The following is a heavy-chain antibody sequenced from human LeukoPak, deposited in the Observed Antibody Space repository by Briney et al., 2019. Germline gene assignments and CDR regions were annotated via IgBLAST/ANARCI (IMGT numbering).Heavy chain of an antibody. J-gene: IGHJ4*02. CDR2: IYYSGST. Sequence: SETLSLTCTVSGGSISSYYWSWIRQPPGKGLEWIGYIYYSGSTYYNPSLKSRVTISVDTSKNQFSLKLSSVTAADTAVYYCARDGAAVAGREMFDYWGQGTLVTVSS. CDR1: GGSISSYY. D-gene: IGHD6-19*01. CDR3: ARDGAAVAGREMFDY. V-gene: IGHV4-59*01.